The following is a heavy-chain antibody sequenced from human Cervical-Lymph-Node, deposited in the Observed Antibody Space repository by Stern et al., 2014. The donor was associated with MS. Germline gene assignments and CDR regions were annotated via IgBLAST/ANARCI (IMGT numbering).Heavy chain of an antibody. CDR3: VRDKGYFDSRGYTYSWFDP. CDR2: IWYDGSQR. CDR1: GFTFSNYG. D-gene: IGHD3-22*01. Sequence: VQLVESGGGVVQPGTSLRLSCEASGFTFSNYGMHWVRQAPGKGLEWVDVIWYDGSQRYYADSVKGRFTISRDNSKHTMFLQTNSLRAEDTAVYYCVRDKGYFDSRGYTYSWFDPWGQGTQVTVSS. J-gene: IGHJ5*02. V-gene: IGHV3-33*01.